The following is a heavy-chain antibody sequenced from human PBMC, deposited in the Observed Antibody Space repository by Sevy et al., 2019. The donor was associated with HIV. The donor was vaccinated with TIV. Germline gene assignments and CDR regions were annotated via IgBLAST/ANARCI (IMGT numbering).Heavy chain of an antibody. Sequence: GGSLRLSCAASGFTFSSYAMHWVRQAPGKGLEWVAVISYDGSNKYYADSVKGRFTISRDNSKNTLYLQMNSLRAEETAVYYCARDEGQSYYYYYGMDVWGQGTTVTVSS. V-gene: IGHV3-30*04. CDR3: ARDEGQSYYYYYGMDV. CDR1: GFTFSSYA. J-gene: IGHJ6*02. CDR2: ISYDGSNK.